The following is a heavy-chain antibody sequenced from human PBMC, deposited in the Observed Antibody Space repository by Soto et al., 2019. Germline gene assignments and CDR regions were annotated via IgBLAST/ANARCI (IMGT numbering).Heavy chain of an antibody. Sequence: QVQLVQYGAEVKKPGSSVKVSCKASGGTFSSYAISWVRQAPGQGREWMGGVIPIFGTANYAQKLQGRVPSTAHESTSTANMELSRRISEETAVYYCARVGGQGYCSSTSGYLSDHNWFAPWGQVTLVTVSS. CDR1: GGTFSSYA. CDR2: VIPIFGTA. D-gene: IGHD2-2*01. V-gene: IGHV1-69*01. J-gene: IGHJ5*02. CDR3: ARVGGQGYCSSTSGYLSDHNWFAP.